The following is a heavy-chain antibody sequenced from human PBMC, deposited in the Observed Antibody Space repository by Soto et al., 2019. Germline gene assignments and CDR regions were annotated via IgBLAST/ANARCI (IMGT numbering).Heavy chain of an antibody. Sequence: PSETLSLTCTVSGGSVSSGSYYWSWIRQPPGKGPEWIGYIYYSGSTNYNPSLKSRVTISVDTSKNQFSLKLSSVTAADTAVYYCARGDSSSSFFDYWGQGTLVTVSS. CDR2: IYYSGST. D-gene: IGHD6-6*01. CDR3: ARGDSSSSFFDY. J-gene: IGHJ4*02. V-gene: IGHV4-61*01. CDR1: GGSVSSGSYY.